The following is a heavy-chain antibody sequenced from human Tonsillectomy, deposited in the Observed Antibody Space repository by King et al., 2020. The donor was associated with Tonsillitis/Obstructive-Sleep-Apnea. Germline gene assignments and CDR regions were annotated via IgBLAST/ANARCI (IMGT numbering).Heavy chain of an antibody. D-gene: IGHD3-3*01. V-gene: IGHV3-30*01. Sequence: VQLVESGGGVVQPGKSLRISCAASGFTFSSYPMHWVRQAPGKGLEWVAVISYDGSNKYYADSVKGRFTISRDNSKNTLYLQMNSLRAEDTAVYYCARDAVEYDFWSGYFDYWGQGTLVTVSS. J-gene: IGHJ4*02. CDR3: ARDAVEYDFWSGYFDY. CDR1: GFTFSSYP. CDR2: ISYDGSNK.